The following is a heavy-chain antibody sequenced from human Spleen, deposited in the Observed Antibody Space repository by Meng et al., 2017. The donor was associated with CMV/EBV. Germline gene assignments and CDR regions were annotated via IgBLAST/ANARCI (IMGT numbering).Heavy chain of an antibody. CDR3: ARSRSEVWFGEYWYLDL. CDR2: INAGNGNT. CDR1: YTFTNYA. D-gene: IGHD3-10*01. Sequence: YTFTNYAMHWVRQAPGQRLEWMGWINAGNGNTKYSQKFQGRVTITRDTSATTAYMEQSSLRSEDTAVYYCARSRSEVWFGEYWYLDLWGRGTLVTVSS. J-gene: IGHJ2*01. V-gene: IGHV1-3*01.